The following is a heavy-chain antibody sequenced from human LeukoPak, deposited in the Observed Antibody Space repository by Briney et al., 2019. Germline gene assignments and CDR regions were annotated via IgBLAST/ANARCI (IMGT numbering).Heavy chain of an antibody. CDR3: ARAKRSSWPSARYYFDY. D-gene: IGHD6-13*01. Sequence: PSETLSLTCTVSGGSISSYYWSWIRQPPGKGLEWIGYIYYSGSTNYNPSLKSRVTISVDTSKNRFSLKLSSVTAADTAVYYCARAKRSSWPSARYYFDYWGQGTLVTVSS. CDR1: GGSISSYY. J-gene: IGHJ4*02. V-gene: IGHV4-59*01. CDR2: IYYSGST.